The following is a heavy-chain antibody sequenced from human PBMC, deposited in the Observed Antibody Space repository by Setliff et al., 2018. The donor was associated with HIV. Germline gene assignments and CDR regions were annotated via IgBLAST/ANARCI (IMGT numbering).Heavy chain of an antibody. V-gene: IGHV4-39*01. D-gene: IGHD3-22*01. CDR1: GGSASNSRYY. Sequence: KPSETLSLTCTVSGGSASNSRYYWAWIRQPPGKGLEYIGSIHYNEKTYYNPSLKSRVTISIDTSKNQFSLNLTSVTAADTAVYYYASRIYYYDSNNFLREEGFDPWGQGTLVTVSS. CDR2: IHYNEKT. J-gene: IGHJ5*02. CDR3: ASRIYYYDSNNFLREEGFDP.